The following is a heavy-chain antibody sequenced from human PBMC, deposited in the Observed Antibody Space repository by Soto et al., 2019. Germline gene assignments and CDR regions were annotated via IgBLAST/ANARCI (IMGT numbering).Heavy chain of an antibody. CDR3: AKGQDSIAAAGTNLDY. CDR1: GFTFSSYA. V-gene: IGHV3-23*01. Sequence: GGSLRLSCAASGFTFSSYAMSWVRQAPGKGLEWVSAISGSGGSTYYADSVKGRFTISRDNSKNTLYLQMNSLRAEDTAVYYCAKGQDSIAAAGTNLDYWGQGTLVTVSS. J-gene: IGHJ4*02. D-gene: IGHD6-13*01. CDR2: ISGSGGST.